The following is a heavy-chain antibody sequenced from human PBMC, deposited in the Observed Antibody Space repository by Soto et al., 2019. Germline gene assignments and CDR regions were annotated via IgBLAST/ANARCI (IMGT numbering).Heavy chain of an antibody. D-gene: IGHD6-13*01. CDR1: GFTFSSYA. CDR3: PRDGGVWASRWYSCLDP. V-gene: IGHV3-30-3*01. Sequence: GGSLRLSCAASGFTFSSYAMHWVRQAPGKGLEWVAVISYDGSNKYYADSVKGRFTISRDNSKNTLYLQMNSLRAEDTAVYYCPRDGGVWASRWYSCLDPCRKGTLVTASS. CDR2: ISYDGSNK. J-gene: IGHJ5*02.